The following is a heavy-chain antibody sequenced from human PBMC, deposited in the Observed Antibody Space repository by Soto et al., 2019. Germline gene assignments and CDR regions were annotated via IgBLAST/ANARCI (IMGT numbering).Heavy chain of an antibody. CDR3: ARDRVSAWYDF. CDR2: LYSGGST. Sequence: EVKLVESGGGLVQPGGSLRLSCAASGFTVSVNYMSWVRQAPGKGLEWVSVLYSGGSTDYADSVKGRFTISRDESKNTLYLQMNSLRAEDTAVYYCARDRVSAWYDFWGQGTLVTVSS. V-gene: IGHV3-66*01. CDR1: GFTVSVNY. J-gene: IGHJ5*01. D-gene: IGHD6-19*01.